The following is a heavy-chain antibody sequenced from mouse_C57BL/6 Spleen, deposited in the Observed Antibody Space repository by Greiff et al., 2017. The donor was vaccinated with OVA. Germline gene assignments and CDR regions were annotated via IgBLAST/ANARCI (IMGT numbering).Heavy chain of an antibody. CDR1: GFTFTDYY. V-gene: IGHV7-3*01. J-gene: IGHJ1*03. Sequence: EVQVVESGGGLVQPGGSLSLSCAASGFTFTDYYMSWVRQPPGKALEWLGFIRNKANGYTTEYSASVKGRFTISRDNSQSILYLQMNALRAEDSATYYCARRYSNYWYFDVWGTGTTVTVSS. CDR2: IRNKANGYTT. CDR3: ARRYSNYWYFDV. D-gene: IGHD2-5*01.